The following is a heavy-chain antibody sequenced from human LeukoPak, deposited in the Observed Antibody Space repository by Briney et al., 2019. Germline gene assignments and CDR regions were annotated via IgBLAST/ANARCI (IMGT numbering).Heavy chain of an antibody. CDR2: ISSSGSTI. CDR1: GFTFSDYY. J-gene: IGHJ3*02. V-gene: IGHV3-11*01. Sequence: GGSLRLSCAASGFTFSDYYMSWIRQAPGKGLEWVSYISSSGSTIYYADSVKGRFTISRDNAKNSLYLQMNSLRAEDTALYYCARGIVGANSDAFDIWGQRRMVTVSS. CDR3: ARGIVGANSDAFDI. D-gene: IGHD1-26*01.